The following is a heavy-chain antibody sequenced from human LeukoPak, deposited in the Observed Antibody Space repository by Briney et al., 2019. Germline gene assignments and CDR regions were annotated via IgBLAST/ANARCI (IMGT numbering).Heavy chain of an antibody. CDR3: ARAPWAYDSSGYIGYYFDY. CDR2: INSNSGGT. V-gene: IGHV1-2*02. D-gene: IGHD3-22*01. CDR1: GYTFTGYY. Sequence: ASVKVSCKASGYTFTGYYMHWVRQAPGQGLEWMGWINSNSGGTNYAQKFQGRVTMTRDTSISTAYMELSRLRSDDTAVYYCARAPWAYDSSGYIGYYFDYWGQGTLVTVSS. J-gene: IGHJ4*02.